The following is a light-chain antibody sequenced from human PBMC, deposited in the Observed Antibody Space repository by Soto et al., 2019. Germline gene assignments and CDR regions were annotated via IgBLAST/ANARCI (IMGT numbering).Light chain of an antibody. CDR3: QLYGRSIT. V-gene: IGKV3-20*01. CDR1: QSVGSSY. Sequence: EIVLTQSPGTLSLSPGESAALSCRASQSVGSSYLAWYQQKPGQAPRLLIYGASSRATGIPDRFCGSGSGTDFTLTISRLEPEEFAVYYCQLYGRSITFGQVTRLEIK. CDR2: GAS. J-gene: IGKJ5*01.